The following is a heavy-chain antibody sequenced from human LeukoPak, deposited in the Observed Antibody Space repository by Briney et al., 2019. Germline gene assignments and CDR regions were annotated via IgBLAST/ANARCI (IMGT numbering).Heavy chain of an antibody. Sequence: SSETLSLTCAVYGRSFSGYYWSWIRQPPGKGLEWIGEINHSGSTNYNPSLKSRVTISVDTSKNQFSLKLSSVTAADTAVYYCARGRGNSDYWGQGTLVTVSS. CDR2: INHSGST. CDR3: ARGRGNSDY. V-gene: IGHV4-34*01. J-gene: IGHJ4*02. D-gene: IGHD4-23*01. CDR1: GRSFSGYY.